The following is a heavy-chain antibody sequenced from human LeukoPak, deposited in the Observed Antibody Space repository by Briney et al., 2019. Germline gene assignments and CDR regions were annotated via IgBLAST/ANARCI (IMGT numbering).Heavy chain of an antibody. D-gene: IGHD3-22*01. V-gene: IGHV1-69*05. J-gene: IGHJ3*02. Sequence: SVKVSCKASGGTFSSYAISWVRQAPGQGLEWMGGIIPIFDTTNYAQKFQDRVTITTDGSTSTAYMELTSLRSEDTAVYYCARASGATITLTSRAFDIWGQGTMVTVSS. CDR1: GGTFSSYA. CDR3: ARASGATITLTSRAFDI. CDR2: IIPIFDTT.